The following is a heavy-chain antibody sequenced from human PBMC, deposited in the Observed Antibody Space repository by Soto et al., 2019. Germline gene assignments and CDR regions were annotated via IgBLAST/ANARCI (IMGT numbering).Heavy chain of an antibody. CDR2: IRSKANSYAT. CDR3: TRFPAVQLERRTYYYYYMGV. CDR1: GFTFSGSA. Sequence: GGSLRLSCAASGFTFSGSAMHWVRQAFGKGLEWVDRIRSKANSYATAYAASVKGRFTISRDDSKNTAYLQMNSLKTEDTAVYYCTRFPAVQLERRTYYYYYMGVWGKGTTVTVSS. J-gene: IGHJ6*03. V-gene: IGHV3-73*01. D-gene: IGHD1-1*01.